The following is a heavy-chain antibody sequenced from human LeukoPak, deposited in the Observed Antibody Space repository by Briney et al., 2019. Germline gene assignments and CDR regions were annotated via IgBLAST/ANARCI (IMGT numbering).Heavy chain of an antibody. Sequence: SGPTLVKPTQTLTLTCTFSGFSLSTSGVGVGWIRQPPGKALEWLVLIYWNDDKRYSPSLKSRLTITKDTSKNQVVLTMTNMDPVDTATYYCAHRSVLMVYAEFDYWGQGTLVTVSS. D-gene: IGHD2-8*01. CDR1: GFSLSTSGVG. CDR3: AHRSVLMVYAEFDY. V-gene: IGHV2-5*01. CDR2: IYWNDDK. J-gene: IGHJ4*02.